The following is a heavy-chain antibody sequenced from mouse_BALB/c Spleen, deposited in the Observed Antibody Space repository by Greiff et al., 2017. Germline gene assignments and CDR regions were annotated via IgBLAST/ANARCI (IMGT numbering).Heavy chain of an antibody. CDR1: GFTFSDYY. D-gene: IGHD1-1*01. V-gene: IGHV5-4*02. CDR2: ISDGGSYT. Sequence: EVMLVESGGGLVKPGGSLKLSCAASGFTFSDYYMYWVRQTPEKRLEWVATISDGGSYTYYPDSVKGRFTISRDNAKNNLYLQMSSLKSEDTAMYYCARGGTTVKVYAMDYWGQGTSVTVSS. CDR3: ARGGTTVKVYAMDY. J-gene: IGHJ4*01.